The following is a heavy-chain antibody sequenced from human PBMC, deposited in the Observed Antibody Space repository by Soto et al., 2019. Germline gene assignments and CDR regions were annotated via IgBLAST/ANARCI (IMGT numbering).Heavy chain of an antibody. CDR1: GYTFTSYG. D-gene: IGHD3-9*01. Sequence: QVQLVQSGAEVKKPGASVKVSCKASGYTFTSYGISWVRQAPGQGLEWMGWISAYNGNTNYAQKLQGSVTMTTDTSTSTAYMELRSLRSDDTAVYCCARVLFPTGYSEYYFDYWGQGTLVTVSS. CDR3: ARVLFPTGYSEYYFDY. J-gene: IGHJ4*02. V-gene: IGHV1-18*01. CDR2: ISAYNGNT.